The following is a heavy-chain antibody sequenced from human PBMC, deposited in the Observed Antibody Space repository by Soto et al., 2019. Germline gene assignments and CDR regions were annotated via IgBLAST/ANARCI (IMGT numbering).Heavy chain of an antibody. J-gene: IGHJ4*02. V-gene: IGHV3-49*03. CDR2: IRSKAYGGTT. CDR3: TRFPNGLDY. D-gene: IGHD1-1*01. CDR1: GLTFGVSA. Sequence: PAGCIGLSCTASGLTFGVSAMAWSRQAPGKGLEWVGFIRSKAYGGTTEYAAAVKGRFTISRDDSKSIAYLQMTSLKSEDTAVYCCTRFPNGLDYWRQGTLVTVSS.